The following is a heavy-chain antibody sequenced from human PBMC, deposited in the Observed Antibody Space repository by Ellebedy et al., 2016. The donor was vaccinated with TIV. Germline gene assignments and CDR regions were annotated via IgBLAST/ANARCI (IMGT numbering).Heavy chain of an antibody. CDR1: GYTFTGYY. CDR2: IAGYNGYT. Sequence: ASVKVSCKASGYTFTGYYVHWVRQAPGQGLEWMGWIAGYNGYTNYAQNIQGRVTITADESTSTAYMELSSLRSEDTAVYYCATLGRFGESVPPYYYFGMDVWGQGTTVTVSS. D-gene: IGHD3-10*01. J-gene: IGHJ6*02. V-gene: IGHV1-18*04. CDR3: ATLGRFGESVPPYYYFGMDV.